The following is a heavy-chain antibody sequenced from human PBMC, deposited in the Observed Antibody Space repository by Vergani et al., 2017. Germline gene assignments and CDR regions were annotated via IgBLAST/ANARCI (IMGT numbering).Heavy chain of an antibody. Sequence: QVQLVESGGGVVQPGRSLRLSCAASGFTFSSYGMHWVRQAPGKGLEWVAVISYDGSNKYYADSVKGRFTISRDNSKNTLYLQMNSLRAEDTAVYYCARGWVYYDITANWFDPWGQGTLVTVSS. D-gene: IGHD3-22*01. V-gene: IGHV3-30*03. J-gene: IGHJ5*02. CDR2: ISYDGSNK. CDR1: GFTFSSYG. CDR3: ARGWVYYDITANWFDP.